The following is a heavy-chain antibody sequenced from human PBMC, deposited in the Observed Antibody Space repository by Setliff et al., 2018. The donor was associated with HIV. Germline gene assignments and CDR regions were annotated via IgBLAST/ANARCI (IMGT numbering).Heavy chain of an antibody. V-gene: IGHV3-21*01. Sequence: PGGSLRLSCAASGFTFRNYKMNWVRQAPGKGLEWVSSINIGRGDKFYADSVQGRFTISRDNAKNSLYLQMDGLRAEDTAVYYCARPTGPTYYDLWSRNYKVAPLDYWGQGTL. D-gene: IGHD3-3*01. CDR2: INIGRGDK. CDR3: ARPTGPTYYDLWSRNYKVAPLDY. CDR1: GFTFRNYK. J-gene: IGHJ4*02.